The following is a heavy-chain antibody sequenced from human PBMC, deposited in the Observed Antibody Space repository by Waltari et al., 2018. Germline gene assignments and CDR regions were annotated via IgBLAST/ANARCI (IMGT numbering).Heavy chain of an antibody. CDR3: AKHSNPGTLRSVNADY. D-gene: IGHD4-4*01. V-gene: IGHV5-51*01. CDR2: MFPGDSDT. Sequence: EVLLVQSGAEMKKAGESLRISCKGSGYSFPSYWIAWVRQMPGKGLEWMGIMFPGDSDTRYSPSFEGQVTISVDKSTTTAYLQWNSLKASDTATYYCAKHSNPGTLRSVNADYWGQGTLVTVFS. J-gene: IGHJ4*02. CDR1: GYSFPSYW.